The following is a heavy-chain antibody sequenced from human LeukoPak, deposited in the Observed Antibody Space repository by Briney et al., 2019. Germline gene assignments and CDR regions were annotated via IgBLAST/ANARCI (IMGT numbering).Heavy chain of an antibody. Sequence: SETLSLTCTVSGGSISSYYWSWIRQPAGKGLEWIGRIYTSGSTNYNPSLKSRVTMSVDTSKNQFSLKLSSVTAADTAVYYWARDRGIAAAGTDDAFDIWGQGTMVTVSS. V-gene: IGHV4-4*07. D-gene: IGHD6-13*01. J-gene: IGHJ3*02. CDR2: IYTSGST. CDR1: GGSISSYY. CDR3: ARDRGIAAAGTDDAFDI.